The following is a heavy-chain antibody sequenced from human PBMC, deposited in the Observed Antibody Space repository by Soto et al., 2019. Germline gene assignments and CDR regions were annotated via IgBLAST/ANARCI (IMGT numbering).Heavy chain of an antibody. D-gene: IGHD6-13*01. CDR3: AKAVQEAGSYYYYYGMDV. J-gene: IGHJ6*02. CDR2: ISGSGGTT. V-gene: IGHV3-23*01. Sequence: GGSLRLSCAASGFTFSPYAMSWVRQAPGKGLDWVSAISGSGGTTYYADSVKGRFTISRDNSKNTLYLQMNSLRAEDTAIYYCAKAVQEAGSYYYYYGMDVWGQGTTVTVSS. CDR1: GFTFSPYA.